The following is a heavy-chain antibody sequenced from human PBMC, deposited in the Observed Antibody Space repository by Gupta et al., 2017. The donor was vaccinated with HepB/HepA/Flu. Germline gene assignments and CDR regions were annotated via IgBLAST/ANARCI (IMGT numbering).Heavy chain of an antibody. CDR2: INPSGGST. Sequence: QVQLVQSGAEVKKPGASVKVSCKASGYTFTSYYMHWVRKAPGQGLEWMGIINPSGGSTSYAQKFQGRVTMTRDTSTSTVYMELSSLRSEDTAVYYCARDSSTFDFWSGPPDYWGQGTLVTVSS. V-gene: IGHV1-46*01. D-gene: IGHD3-3*01. CDR1: GYTFTSYY. CDR3: ARDSSTFDFWSGPPDY. J-gene: IGHJ4*02.